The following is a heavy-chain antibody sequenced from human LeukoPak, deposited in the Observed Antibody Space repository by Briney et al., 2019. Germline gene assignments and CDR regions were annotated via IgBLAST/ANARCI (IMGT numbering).Heavy chain of an antibody. CDR2: IYPGDSDT. Sequence: GESLKISCKASGYSFTNYWIGWVRQMPGKGLEWMGNIYPGDSDTRYSPSFQGQVTISADKSISTAYLQWSSLTASDTAMYYCARPAYSGRSDGFDIWGQGTMVTVSS. CDR1: GYSFTNYW. J-gene: IGHJ3*02. V-gene: IGHV5-51*01. D-gene: IGHD1-26*01. CDR3: ARPAYSGRSDGFDI.